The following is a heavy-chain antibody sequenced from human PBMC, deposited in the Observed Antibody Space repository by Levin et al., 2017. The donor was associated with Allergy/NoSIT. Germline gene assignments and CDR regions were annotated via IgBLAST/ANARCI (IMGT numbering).Heavy chain of an antibody. V-gene: IGHV1-69*06. CDR2: IIPIFGTA. CDR1: GGTFSSYA. CDR3: AVYDYVWGSPSHYFDY. D-gene: IGHD3-16*01. Sequence: ASVKVSCKASGGTFSSYAISWVRQAPGQGLEWMGGIIPIFGTANYAQKFQGRVTITADKSTSTAYMELSSLRSEDTAVYYCAVYDYVWGSPSHYFDYWGQGTLVTVSS. J-gene: IGHJ4*02.